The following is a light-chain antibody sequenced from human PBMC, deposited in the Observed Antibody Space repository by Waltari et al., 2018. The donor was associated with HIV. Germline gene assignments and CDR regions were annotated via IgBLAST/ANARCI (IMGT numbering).Light chain of an antibody. Sequence: IQMTQSPSSLSASVGSRVTITCQASQDITTSLNWYQQKPGKTPKLLIHDASNLETGVPSRFTGSGSGTECTFTISSLQPEDIATYYCQQFENLPFTFGPGTKVDLK. CDR1: QDITTS. J-gene: IGKJ3*01. V-gene: IGKV1-33*01. CDR2: DAS. CDR3: QQFENLPFT.